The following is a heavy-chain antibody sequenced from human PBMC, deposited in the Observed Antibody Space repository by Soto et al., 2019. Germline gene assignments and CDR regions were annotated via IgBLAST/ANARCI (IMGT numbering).Heavy chain of an antibody. J-gene: IGHJ3*02. CDR2: IYYSGST. Sequence: SETLSLTCTVSVGSISSYYWSWIRQPPGKGLEWIGYIYYSGSTNYNPSLKSRVTISVDTSKNQFSLKLSSVTAADTAVYYCAREDRIWANAFDIWGQGTMVTVSS. V-gene: IGHV4-59*01. CDR1: VGSISSYY. D-gene: IGHD2-21*01. CDR3: AREDRIWANAFDI.